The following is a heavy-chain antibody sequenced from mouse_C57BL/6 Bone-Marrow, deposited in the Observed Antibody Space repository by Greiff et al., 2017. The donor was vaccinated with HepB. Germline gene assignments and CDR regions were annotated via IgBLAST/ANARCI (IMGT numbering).Heavy chain of an antibody. Sequence: EVKLQESGGGLVQPGGSMKLSCVASGFTFSNYWMNWVRQSPEKGLEWVAQIRLKSDNYATHYAESVKGRFTISRDDSKSSVYLQMNNLRAEDTGIYYCTLGQRDYFDYWGQGTTLTVSS. D-gene: IGHD3-3*01. CDR2: IRLKSDNYAT. CDR3: TLGQRDYFDY. CDR1: GFTFSNYW. J-gene: IGHJ2*01. V-gene: IGHV6-3*01.